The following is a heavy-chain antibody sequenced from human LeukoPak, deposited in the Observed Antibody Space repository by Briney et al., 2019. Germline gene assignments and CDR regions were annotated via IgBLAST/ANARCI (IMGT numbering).Heavy chain of an antibody. CDR3: TTAFDFWSGYSPASYYFDY. CDR2: IKSKTDGGTT. CDR1: GFTFSNAW. Sequence: GGSLRLSCAASGFTFSNAWMSWVRPAPGKGLEWVGRIKSKTDGGTTDYAAPVKGRFTISRDDSKNTLYLQMNSLKTEDTAVYYCTTAFDFWSGYSPASYYFDYWGQGTLVTVSS. V-gene: IGHV3-15*01. J-gene: IGHJ4*02. D-gene: IGHD3-3*01.